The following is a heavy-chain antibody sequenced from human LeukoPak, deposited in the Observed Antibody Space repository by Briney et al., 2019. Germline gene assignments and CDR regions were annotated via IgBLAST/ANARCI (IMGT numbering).Heavy chain of an antibody. J-gene: IGHJ4*02. CDR3: AKDLGFHYNDSSGFDY. CDR2: IRSSSRTI. Sequence: PGGSLRLSCAASGFTFSSYSMNWVRQAPGKGLEWVSYIRSSSRTIYYADSVKGRFTISRDNSKNTLYLQMNSLRAEDTAVYYCAKDLGFHYNDSSGFDYWGQGTLVTVSS. CDR1: GFTFSSYS. V-gene: IGHV3-48*01. D-gene: IGHD3-22*01.